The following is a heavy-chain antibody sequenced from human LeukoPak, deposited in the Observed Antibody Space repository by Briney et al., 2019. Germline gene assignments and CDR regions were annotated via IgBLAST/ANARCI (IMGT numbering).Heavy chain of an antibody. CDR3: ARGLRAPRRFDP. CDR1: GGSFSGYY. V-gene: IGHV4-34*01. Sequence: PSETLSLICAVYGGSFSGYYWSWIRQPPGKGLEWIGEINHSGSSNYNPSLKSRVTISVDTSKNQFSLKLSSVTAADTAVYYCARGLRAPRRFDPWGQGTLVTVSS. J-gene: IGHJ5*02. CDR2: INHSGSS.